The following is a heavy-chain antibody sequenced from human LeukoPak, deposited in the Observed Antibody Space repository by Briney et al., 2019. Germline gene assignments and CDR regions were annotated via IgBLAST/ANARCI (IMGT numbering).Heavy chain of an antibody. CDR3: ARDGRFYDILTGYYNSYYYGMDV. D-gene: IGHD3-9*01. V-gene: IGHV3-7*01. Sequence: PGGSLRLSCAASGFTFSTYWMSWVRQAPGKGLEWVANIKQDGSEKYYVDSVKGRFTISRDNAKNSLYLQMNSLRAEDTAVYYCARDGRFYDILTGYYNSYYYGMDVWGQGTTVTVSS. CDR1: GFTFSTYW. CDR2: IKQDGSEK. J-gene: IGHJ6*02.